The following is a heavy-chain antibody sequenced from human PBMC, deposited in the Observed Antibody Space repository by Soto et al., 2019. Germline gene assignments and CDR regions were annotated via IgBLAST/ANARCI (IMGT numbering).Heavy chain of an antibody. CDR2: ISGSGGST. V-gene: IGHV3-23*01. CDR1: GFTFSSYA. J-gene: IGHJ6*02. CDR3: WKGGPNYYVSSGYYSDPRGGDLDV. Sequence: GGSLRLSCAASGFTFSSYAMSWVRQAPGKGLEWVSAISGSGGSTYYADSVKGRFTISRDNSKNTLYLQMNSLRAEDTAVYYYWKGGPNYYVSSGYYSDPRGGDLDVWGQGTRVT. D-gene: IGHD3-22*01.